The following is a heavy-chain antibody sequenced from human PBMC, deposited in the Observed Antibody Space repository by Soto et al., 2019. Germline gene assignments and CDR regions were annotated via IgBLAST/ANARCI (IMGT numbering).Heavy chain of an antibody. J-gene: IGHJ4*02. V-gene: IGHV4-39*01. Sequence: QLQLQESGPGLVKPSETLSLTCTVSGGSISSSSYYWGWIRQPPGQGLEWIGSIYYSGSTYYNPSLKSRVTISVDTSKNQCSLKLSSVTAADTAVYYCARRASGWYRAYYFDYWGQGTLVTVSS. CDR3: ARRASGWYRAYYFDY. CDR2: IYYSGST. CDR1: GGSISSSSYY. D-gene: IGHD6-19*01.